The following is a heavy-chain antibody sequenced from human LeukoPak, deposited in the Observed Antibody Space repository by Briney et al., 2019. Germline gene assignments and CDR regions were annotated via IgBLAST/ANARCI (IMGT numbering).Heavy chain of an antibody. J-gene: IGHJ4*02. CDR1: GDSISSSSYY. CDR2: IFYSGTT. V-gene: IGHV4-39*01. CDR3: ARRCGSTSYYRY. Sequence: SETLSLTSTVAGDSISSSSYYWGWTRQSPGRGLEWIGNIFYSGTTYYNPSLKSRVTISVDTSKNQFSLKLSSVTVADTAVYYCARRCGSTSYYRYWGQGTLVTVSS. D-gene: IGHD2-2*01.